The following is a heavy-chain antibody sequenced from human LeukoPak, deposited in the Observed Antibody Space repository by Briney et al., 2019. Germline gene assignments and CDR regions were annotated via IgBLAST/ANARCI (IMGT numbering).Heavy chain of an antibody. Sequence: ASVKVSCKASGYTFTSYAMHWVRQAPGQRLEWMGWIDAVNGKTKYSQKFQGRVTITRDTSASTAYMELSSLRSEDMAVYYWATEGIAMVRGVIRGISYNWFDPWGQGTLVTVSS. V-gene: IGHV1-3*01. CDR2: IDAVNGKT. J-gene: IGHJ5*02. D-gene: IGHD3-10*01. CDR1: GYTFTSYA. CDR3: ATEGIAMVRGVIRGISYNWFDP.